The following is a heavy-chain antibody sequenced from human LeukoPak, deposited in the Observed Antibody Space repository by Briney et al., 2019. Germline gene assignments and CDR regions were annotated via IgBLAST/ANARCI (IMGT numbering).Heavy chain of an antibody. D-gene: IGHD3-10*01. CDR3: AGRGSGSYSAAFDI. CDR1: GFSVSSNY. CDR2: IYSDGTI. J-gene: IGHJ3*02. V-gene: IGHV3-66*01. Sequence: PGGSLRLSCAASGFSVSSNYMCWVRQAPGKGLEWVSVIYSDGTIKYADSVKGRFTISRDSSENTLYLQMSSLRAEDTALYYCAGRGSGSYSAAFDIWGQGTMVTVSS.